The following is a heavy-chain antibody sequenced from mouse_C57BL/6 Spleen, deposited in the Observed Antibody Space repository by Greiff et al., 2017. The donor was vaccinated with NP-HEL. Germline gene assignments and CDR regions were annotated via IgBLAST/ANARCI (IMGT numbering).Heavy chain of an antibody. CDR1: GYTFTSYW. CDR3: ARGITGTGGPSWFAD. Sequence: VQLQQPGAELVKPGASVKMSCKASGYTFTSYWITWVKQRPGQGLEWIGDIYPGSGSTNYNEKFKSKATLTVDTSSSTAYMQLSSLTSEDSAVYYCARGITGTGGPSWFADWGQGTLVTVSA. J-gene: IGHJ3*01. CDR2: IYPGSGST. V-gene: IGHV1-55*01. D-gene: IGHD4-1*01.